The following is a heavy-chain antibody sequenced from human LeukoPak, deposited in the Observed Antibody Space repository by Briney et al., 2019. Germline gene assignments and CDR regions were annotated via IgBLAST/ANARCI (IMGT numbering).Heavy chain of an antibody. CDR1: GFTFSSYA. CDR2: IWYDGSNK. V-gene: IGHV3-33*08. J-gene: IGHJ6*03. Sequence: GGSLRLSCAASGFTFSSYAMHWVRQAPGKGLEWVAVIWYDGSNKYYADSVKGRFTISRDNSKNTLYLQMNSLRAEDTAVYYCARDGYSNYYYYMDVWGKGTTVTVSS. CDR3: ARDGYSNYYYYMDV. D-gene: IGHD4-11*01.